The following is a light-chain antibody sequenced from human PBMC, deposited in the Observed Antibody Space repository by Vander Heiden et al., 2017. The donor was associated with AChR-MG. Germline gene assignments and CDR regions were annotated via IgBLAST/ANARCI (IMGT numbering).Light chain of an antibody. CDR1: QNVNRR. V-gene: IGKV3-15*01. CDR3: QQYIYWPWT. J-gene: IGKJ1*01. CDR2: DSS. Sequence: EIVMTQSPVTLSVSPGERVTLSCRASQNVNRRLAWYQQRRGLTPRLLIYDSSVRIIDIPARFNGNGSGTEFTLTISSVQSEDFAMYYCQQYIYWPWTFGQGTQV.